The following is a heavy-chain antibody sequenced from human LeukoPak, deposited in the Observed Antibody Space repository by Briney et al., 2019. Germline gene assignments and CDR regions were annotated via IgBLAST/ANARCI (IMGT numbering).Heavy chain of an antibody. V-gene: IGHV3-11*01. CDR2: ISSSGSTI. CDR3: ARGQEYYDFWSGPSYGMDV. CDR1: GFTFSDYY. J-gene: IGHJ6*02. Sequence: GGSLRLSCAASGFTFSDYYMSWIRQAPGKGLEWVSYISSSGSTIYYADSVKGRFTISRDNAKNSLYLQMNSLRAEDTAVYYCARGQEYYDFWSGPSYGMDVWGQGTTVTVSS. D-gene: IGHD3-3*01.